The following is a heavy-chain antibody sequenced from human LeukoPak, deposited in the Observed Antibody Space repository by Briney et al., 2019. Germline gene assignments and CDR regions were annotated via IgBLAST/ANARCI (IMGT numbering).Heavy chain of an antibody. CDR3: ARLRYGDEGNYFDY. J-gene: IGHJ4*02. Sequence: ASVKVSCKASVYTFTGYYMHWVRQAPGQGLEWMGWINPNSGGTNYAQKFQGRVTMTRDTSISTAYMELSRLRSDDTAVYYCARLRYGDEGNYFDYWGQGTLVTVSS. CDR1: VYTFTGYY. D-gene: IGHD4-17*01. CDR2: INPNSGGT. V-gene: IGHV1-2*02.